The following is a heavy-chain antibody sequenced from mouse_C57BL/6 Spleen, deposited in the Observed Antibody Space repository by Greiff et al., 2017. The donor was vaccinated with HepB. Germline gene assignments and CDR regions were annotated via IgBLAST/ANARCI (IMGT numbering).Heavy chain of an antibody. J-gene: IGHJ2*01. CDR2: IYPGDGDN. V-gene: IGHV1-80*01. Sequence: QVQLQQSGAELVKPGASVKISCKASGYAFSSYWMNWVKQRPGKGLEWIGQIYPGDGDNNYNQKFKGKSTLTVDKSSSTAYMQLSSLTSEDSAVYYCARSYGPAFDYWGQGTTLTVSS. CDR1: GYAFSSYW. D-gene: IGHD1-1*02. CDR3: ARSYGPAFDY.